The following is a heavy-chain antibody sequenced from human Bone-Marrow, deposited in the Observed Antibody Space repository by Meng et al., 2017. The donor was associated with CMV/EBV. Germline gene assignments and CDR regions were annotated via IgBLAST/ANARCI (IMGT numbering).Heavy chain of an antibody. V-gene: IGHV3-30*04. D-gene: IGHD2-2*01. CDR3: ARHCSSTSCYDY. J-gene: IGHJ4*02. CDR2: ISYDGSNK. CDR1: GFTFSSYA. Sequence: GGSLRLSCAASGFTFSSYAMHWVRQAPGKGLEWVAVISYDGSNKYYADSVKGRFTISRDNSKNTLYLQMNSLRAEDTAVYYCARHCSSTSCYDYWGQGKLVTVSS.